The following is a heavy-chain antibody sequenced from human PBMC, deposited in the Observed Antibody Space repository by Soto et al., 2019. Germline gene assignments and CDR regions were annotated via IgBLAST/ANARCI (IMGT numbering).Heavy chain of an antibody. J-gene: IGHJ6*03. V-gene: IGHV4-59*01. CDR1: GGSISSYY. CDR3: ARGHRRQAVDWGYYYMDV. Sequence: SETLSLTCTVSGGSISSYYWSWIRQPPGKGLEWIGYIYYSGSTNYNPSLKSRVTISVDTSKNQFSLKLSSVTAADTAVYYCARGHRRQAVDWGYYYMDVWGKGTTVTVSS. CDR2: IYYSGST. D-gene: IGHD6-19*01.